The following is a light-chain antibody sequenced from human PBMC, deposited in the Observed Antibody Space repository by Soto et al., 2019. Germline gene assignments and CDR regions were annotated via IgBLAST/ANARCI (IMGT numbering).Light chain of an antibody. CDR3: QQYYSTLALT. CDR2: WAS. CDR1: QSVLYSSNNKNY. J-gene: IGKJ4*01. V-gene: IGKV4-1*01. Sequence: DIVMTQSPDSLAVSLGERATINCKSSQSVLYSSNNKNYLVWYQQKPGQPPKLLIYWASTRESGVPDRFSGSGSGTDFTLTISSLQAEDVAVYYCQQYYSTLALTFGGGTKVEI.